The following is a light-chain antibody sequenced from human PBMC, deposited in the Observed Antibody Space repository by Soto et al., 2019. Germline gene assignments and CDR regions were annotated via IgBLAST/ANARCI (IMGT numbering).Light chain of an antibody. V-gene: IGKV3-11*01. CDR1: QSVSSY. CDR2: DAS. J-gene: IGKJ3*01. Sequence: EIVLTQSPAPLSFPPGERATLSCRASQSVSSYLAWYQQKPGQAPRLLIYDASNRATGIPARFSGSGSGTDFTLTISSLEPEDFAVYYCQQRTFGPGTKVDIK. CDR3: QQRT.